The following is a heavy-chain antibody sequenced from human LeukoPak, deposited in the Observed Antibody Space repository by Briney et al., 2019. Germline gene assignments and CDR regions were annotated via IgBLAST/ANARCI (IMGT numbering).Heavy chain of an antibody. J-gene: IGHJ5*02. D-gene: IGHD2-2*01. V-gene: IGHV4-39*07. CDR2: IYYSGTT. CDR1: GGSISSGSYY. Sequence: SETLSLTCTVSGGSISSGSYYWVWIRQPPGKGLEWIGTIYYSGTTYYNPSLKSRVTISVDTSKSQFSLRLSSVTAADTAVYYCAREVDAAAAYNWFDPWGQGTLVTVSS. CDR3: AREVDAAAAYNWFDP.